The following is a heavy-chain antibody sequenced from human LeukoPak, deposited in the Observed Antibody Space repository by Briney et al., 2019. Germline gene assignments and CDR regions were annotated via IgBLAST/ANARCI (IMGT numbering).Heavy chain of an antibody. D-gene: IGHD3-10*01. CDR1: GYTFTGYY. V-gene: IGHV1-2*04. CDR2: INPNSGGT. Sequence: ASVKVSCKASGYTFTGYYMHRVRQAPGQGLEWMGWINPNSGGTNYAQKFQGWVTMTRDTSISTAYMELSRLRSDDTAVYYCASSRYGSTWFDPWGQGTLVTVSS. CDR3: ASSRYGSTWFDP. J-gene: IGHJ5*02.